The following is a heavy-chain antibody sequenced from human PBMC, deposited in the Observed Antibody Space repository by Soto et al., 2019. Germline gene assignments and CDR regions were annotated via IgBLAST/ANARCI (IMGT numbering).Heavy chain of an antibody. D-gene: IGHD3-22*01. V-gene: IGHV3-15*01. Sequence: EVQLAESGGGLVEPGGCLRLSCAASGFKFSDAWMSWVRQAPGKGLEWVGRIKSKTDRETVDYAAPVKGRFSISRDDSKSTLYLEMRGLATEDTAVYYCTTVDYSDTIGYYSLDYWGQGTLVTVSS. J-gene: IGHJ4*02. CDR2: IKSKTDRETV. CDR3: TTVDYSDTIGYYSLDY. CDR1: GFKFSDAW.